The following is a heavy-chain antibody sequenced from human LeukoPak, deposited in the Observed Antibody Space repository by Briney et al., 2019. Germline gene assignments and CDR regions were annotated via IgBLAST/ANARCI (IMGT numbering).Heavy chain of an antibody. CDR1: GGSFSGYY. CDR2: INHSGSA. Sequence: SETLSLTCTVSGGSFSGYYCAWIRQPPGKGLEWIGEINHSGSANYNPSLKSRVTISLDTSKNQFSLKLSSVTAADTAVYYCARGQGTVTTHWGQGTLVTVSS. V-gene: IGHV4-34*01. CDR3: ARGQGTVTTH. J-gene: IGHJ4*02. D-gene: IGHD4-17*01.